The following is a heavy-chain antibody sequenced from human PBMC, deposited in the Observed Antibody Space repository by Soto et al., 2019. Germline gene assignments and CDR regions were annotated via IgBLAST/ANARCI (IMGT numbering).Heavy chain of an antibody. CDR1: GYTFTSYD. J-gene: IGHJ5*02. V-gene: IGHV1-8*01. D-gene: IGHD2-2*01. CDR3: ARVVPAAKLGGRWFDP. CDR2: MNPNSGNT. Sequence: GASVKVSCKASGYTFTSYDINWVRQATGQGLEWMGWMNPNSGNTGYAQKFQGRVTMTRNTSISTAYMELSSLRSEDTAVYYCARVVPAAKLGGRWFDPWGQGTLVTVSS.